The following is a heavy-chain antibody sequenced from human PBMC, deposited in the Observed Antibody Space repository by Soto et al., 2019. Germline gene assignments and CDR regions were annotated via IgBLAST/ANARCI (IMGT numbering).Heavy chain of an antibody. D-gene: IGHD3-22*01. CDR1: GYTFTIYY. CDR3: ARIWDSSGYYYGYYGMDV. V-gene: IGHV1-46*01. Sequence: ASVKVSCTASGYTFTIYYMHWVRQAPGQGLEWMGIINPSGGSTSYAQKFQGRVTMTRDTSTSTVYMELSSLRSEDTATYYCARIWDSSGYYYGYYGMDVWGQGTTVTVSS. J-gene: IGHJ6*02. CDR2: INPSGGST.